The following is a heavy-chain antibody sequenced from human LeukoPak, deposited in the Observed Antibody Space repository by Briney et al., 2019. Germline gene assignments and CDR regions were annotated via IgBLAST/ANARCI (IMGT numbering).Heavy chain of an antibody. V-gene: IGHV4-59*01. D-gene: IGHD3-16*01. CDR3: ASGGPLGFDY. CDR1: GDSISSYY. J-gene: IGHJ4*02. Sequence: SETLSLTCTVPGDSISSYYWTWIRQPPGKGLEWIGYIYYSGTTNYNPSLKSRVTISVDTSKNQFSLKLSSVTAADTAVYYCASGGPLGFDYWGQGTLVTVSS. CDR2: IYYSGTT.